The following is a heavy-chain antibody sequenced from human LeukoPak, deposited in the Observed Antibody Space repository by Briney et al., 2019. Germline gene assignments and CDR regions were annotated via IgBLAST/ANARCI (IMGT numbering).Heavy chain of an antibody. V-gene: IGHV1-8*03. CDR3: ARGQLRYFDWFVDYYMDV. CDR1: GYTLTSYD. D-gene: IGHD3-9*01. J-gene: IGHJ6*03. Sequence: ASVKVSCKASGYTLTSYDINWVRQATGQGLEWMRWMNPNSGNTGYAQKFQGRVTITRNTSISTAYMELSSLRSEDTAVYYCARGQLRYFDWFVDYYMDVWGKGTTVTVSS. CDR2: MNPNSGNT.